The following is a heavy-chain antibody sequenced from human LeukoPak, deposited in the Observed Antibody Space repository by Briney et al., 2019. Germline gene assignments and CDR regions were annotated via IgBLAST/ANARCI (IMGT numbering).Heavy chain of an antibody. D-gene: IGHD3/OR15-3a*01. Sequence: PGGSLRLSCAASGFTFTSYWIHWVRQVPGKGLEWVLRIDGDGSSRSYADSVQGRFTISRDNGKKTVFLQMNSLSAEDTAVYCARILEGYYYFGLDVWGQGTTVIVSS. J-gene: IGHJ6*02. V-gene: IGHV3-74*01. CDR2: IDGDGSSR. CDR3: ARILEGYYYFGLDV. CDR1: GFTFTSYW.